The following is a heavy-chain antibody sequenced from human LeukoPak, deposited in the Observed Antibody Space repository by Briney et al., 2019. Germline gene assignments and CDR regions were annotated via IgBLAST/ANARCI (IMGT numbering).Heavy chain of an antibody. V-gene: IGHV4-59*02. Sequence: SETLSLTCSVSGGSVTSYYWNWVRQTPGKGLEWIGYISSSETTDYGPSFKSRVTMSLDTSKNQFSLKLSSVTAADTAVYYCARQTGSGLFILPGGQGTLVTVSS. D-gene: IGHD3/OR15-3a*01. CDR2: ISSSETT. CDR1: GGSVTSYY. J-gene: IGHJ4*02. CDR3: ARQTGSGLFILP.